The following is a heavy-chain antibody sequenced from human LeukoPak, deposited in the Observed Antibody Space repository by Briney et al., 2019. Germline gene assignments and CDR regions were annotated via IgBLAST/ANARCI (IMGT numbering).Heavy chain of an antibody. CDR2: IYTSGST. CDR3: ARYDRGLFFFDD. Sequence: SETLSLTCTVSGGSISSGSYYWSWIRQPAGKGLEWIGRIYTSGSTNYNPSLKSRVTISVDTSKNQFSLKLKSVTAADTGMYHCARYDRGLFFFDDWGQGTLVTVSS. D-gene: IGHD1-14*01. V-gene: IGHV4-61*02. J-gene: IGHJ4*02. CDR1: GGSISSGSYY.